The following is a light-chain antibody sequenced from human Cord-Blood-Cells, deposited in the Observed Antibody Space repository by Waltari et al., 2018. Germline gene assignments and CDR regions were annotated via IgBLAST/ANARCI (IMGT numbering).Light chain of an antibody. V-gene: IGLV1-47*01. J-gene: IGLJ3*02. Sequence: QSVLTQPPSASGTPGQRVTISCSGSSSNIGSNYVYWYQQLPGTAPKLLIYRNNQAPSGVPGRFSGSKSGTSASLAISGLRSEDEADYYCAAWDDSLSGRVFGGGTKLTVL. CDR3: AAWDDSLSGRV. CDR2: RNN. CDR1: SSNIGSNY.